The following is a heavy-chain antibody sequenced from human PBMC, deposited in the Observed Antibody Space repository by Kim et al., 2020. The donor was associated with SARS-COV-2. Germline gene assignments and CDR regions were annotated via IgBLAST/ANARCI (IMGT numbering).Heavy chain of an antibody. J-gene: IGHJ6*02. D-gene: IGHD3-10*01. V-gene: IGHV1-18*01. Sequence: ASVKVSCKASGYTFTSYGISWVRQAPGQGLEWMGWISAYNGNTNFAQNLQGRVTMTTDTSTSTAYMELRSLRSDDTAVYYCAREGVGHPGVYGMDVWGQGTTVTVSS. CDR1: GYTFTSYG. CDR2: ISAYNGNT. CDR3: AREGVGHPGVYGMDV.